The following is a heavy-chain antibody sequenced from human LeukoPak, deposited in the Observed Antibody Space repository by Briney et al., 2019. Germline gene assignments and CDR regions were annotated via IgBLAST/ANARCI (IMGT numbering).Heavy chain of an antibody. J-gene: IGHJ4*02. CDR2: ISSSSSTI. V-gene: IGHV3-48*04. CDR1: GFTFSSYS. D-gene: IGHD2-2*01. Sequence: GGSLRLSCAASGFTFSSYSMTWVRQAPGKGLEWVSYISSSSSTIYYADSVKGRFTISRDNAKNSLYLQMNSLRAEDTAVYHCVKGSLYSTSYYYFDYWGQGTLVTVSS. CDR3: VKGSLYSTSYYYFDY.